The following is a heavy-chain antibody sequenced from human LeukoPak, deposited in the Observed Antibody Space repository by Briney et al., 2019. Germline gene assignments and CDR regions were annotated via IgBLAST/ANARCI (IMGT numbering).Heavy chain of an antibody. Sequence: SETLSLTCAVYGGSFSGYYWGWIRKPPGKGLEWIGEINHSGSTNYNPSLKSRITISVDTSKKQLSLNLSAATSPGTAVYYCARGFVAVVGVTFDYWGQGTLVTVSS. D-gene: IGHD6-19*01. CDR3: ARGFVAVVGVTFDY. CDR2: INHSGST. J-gene: IGHJ4*02. CDR1: GGSFSGYY. V-gene: IGHV4-34*01.